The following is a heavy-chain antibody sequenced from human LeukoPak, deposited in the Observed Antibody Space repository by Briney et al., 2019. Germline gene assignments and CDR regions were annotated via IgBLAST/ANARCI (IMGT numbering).Heavy chain of an antibody. CDR3: ASTYGDSGYYFDY. D-gene: IGHD4-17*01. CDR2: INHSGST. J-gene: IGHJ4*02. Sequence: PSETLSLTCAVYGGSFSGYYWSWIRQPPGKGLEWIGEINHSGSTNYNPSLKSRLTLSVDTSKNQFSLKLSSVTAADTAVYYCASTYGDSGYYFDYWGQGTLVNVSS. V-gene: IGHV4-34*01. CDR1: GGSFSGYY.